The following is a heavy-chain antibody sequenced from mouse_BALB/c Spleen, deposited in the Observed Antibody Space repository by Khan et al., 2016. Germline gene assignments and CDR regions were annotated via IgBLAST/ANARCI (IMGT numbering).Heavy chain of an antibody. CDR1: GYTFTNYG. CDR3: AEDCYCSNWFVY. Sequence: QIQLVQSGPELKKPGETVKISCKASGYTFTNYGMNWVKQAPGKGLKWMGWINTNTGEPTYAEEFKGRFAFSLETSASTAYLQINNIKHADTATYFCAEDCYCSNWFVYGGQGTLVPVSA. V-gene: IGHV9-3*02. J-gene: IGHJ3*01. CDR2: INTNTGEP. D-gene: IGHD1-1*01.